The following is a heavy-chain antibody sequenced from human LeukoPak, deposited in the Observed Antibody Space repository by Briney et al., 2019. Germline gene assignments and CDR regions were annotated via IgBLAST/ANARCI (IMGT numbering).Heavy chain of an antibody. CDR1: GYNLTELS. D-gene: IGHD3-9*01. J-gene: IGHJ4*02. Sequence: ASVKVSCKVSGYNLTELSMHWVRQAPGKGLEWMGGFDPGDGAMVYEQRFQGRVTMTEDTSTDTVYMELSSLKSEDTAVYYCAAGGFYDLLPYWGQGTLVTFSS. CDR2: FDPGDGAM. CDR3: AAGGFYDLLPY. V-gene: IGHV1-24*01.